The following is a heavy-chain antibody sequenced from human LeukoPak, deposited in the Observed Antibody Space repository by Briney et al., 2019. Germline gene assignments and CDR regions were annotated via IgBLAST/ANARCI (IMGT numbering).Heavy chain of an antibody. V-gene: IGHV3-11*06. D-gene: IGHD1-26*01. CDR2: IDRRGSYR. CDR3: ARDLTVGPIFIDY. CDR1: GFTVSDYY. J-gene: IGHJ4*02. Sequence: RPGGSLRLSCAASGFTVSDYYMNWIRQAPGKGLEWVSYIDRRGSYRKYADSVKGRLTISRDNAKNSLYLQMNSLRAEDTAVYYCARDLTVGPIFIDYWGQGTLVTVSS.